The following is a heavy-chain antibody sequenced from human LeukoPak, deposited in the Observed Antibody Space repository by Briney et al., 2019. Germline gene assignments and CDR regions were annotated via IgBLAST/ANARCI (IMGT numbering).Heavy chain of an antibody. CDR1: VGSISSHTYY. J-gene: IGHJ3*01. D-gene: IGHD3-10*01. CDR2: IYYGGTT. CDR3: ARHFWFTEIYPYAIDA. V-gene: IGHV4-39*01. Sequence: SETLSLTCTDSVGSISSHTYYWGWIRQPPGKGLEWIGDIYYGGTTYYNPSLKSRVSISLDTSKMQLSLRLRSVTAADTAVYYCARHFWFTEIYPYAIDASGQGTTVTVSS.